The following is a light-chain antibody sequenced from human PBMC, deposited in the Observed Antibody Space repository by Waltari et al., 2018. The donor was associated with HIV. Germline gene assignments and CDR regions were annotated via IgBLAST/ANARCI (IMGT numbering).Light chain of an antibody. CDR1: ESISRY. Sequence: IVLTQSPATLSLSPGERATLSCRASESISRYLAWYQQKPGQAPRLLISDASNRATGIPAMFSGSGSGTDFTLNISYLEPEDFAVYYCQQRTNWPPWSFGQGTKVEIK. CDR3: QQRTNWPPWS. J-gene: IGKJ1*01. V-gene: IGKV3-11*01. CDR2: DAS.